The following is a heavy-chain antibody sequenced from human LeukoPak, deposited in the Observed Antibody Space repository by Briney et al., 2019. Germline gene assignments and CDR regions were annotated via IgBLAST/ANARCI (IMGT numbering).Heavy chain of an antibody. CDR1: GGSMSNYY. CDR2: IYYTGST. Sequence: SETLSLTCTVSGGSMSNYYWCWIRQPPGKGLEWIGYIYYTGSTNYNPSLTSRVNISVDTSKNQFSLNLTSVTAADTAVYYCARWGSIAVARFDYWGQGTLVTVSS. D-gene: IGHD6-6*01. V-gene: IGHV4-59*01. CDR3: ARWGSIAVARFDY. J-gene: IGHJ4*02.